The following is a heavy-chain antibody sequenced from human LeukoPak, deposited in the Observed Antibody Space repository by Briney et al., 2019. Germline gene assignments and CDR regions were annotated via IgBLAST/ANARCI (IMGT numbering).Heavy chain of an antibody. J-gene: IGHJ3*02. D-gene: IGHD3-22*01. Sequence: GGSLRLSCAASGFTFSGYAMHWVRQAPGKGLEWVAVISYDGSNKYYADSVKGRFTISRDNSKNTLYLQMNSLRAEDTAVYYCARVAPRITMIVVVITEEAFDIWGQGTMVTVSS. V-gene: IGHV3-30-3*01. CDR3: ARVAPRITMIVVVITEEAFDI. CDR1: GFTFSGYA. CDR2: ISYDGSNK.